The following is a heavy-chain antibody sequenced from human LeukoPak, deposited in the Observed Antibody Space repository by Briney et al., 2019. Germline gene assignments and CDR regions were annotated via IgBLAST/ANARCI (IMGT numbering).Heavy chain of an antibody. J-gene: IGHJ4*02. V-gene: IGHV3-66*01. D-gene: IGHD4-17*01. CDR1: GLTVSNNY. Sequence: PGGSLRLSCAASGLTVSNNYMSWVRQAPGKGLEWVSVIYSGEKTYYADSVKGRFTISRDSSKNTLYLQMNSLRAEDTAVYYCARDPQYGDHVGYFDYWGQGTLVTVSS. CDR2: IYSGEKT. CDR3: ARDPQYGDHVGYFDY.